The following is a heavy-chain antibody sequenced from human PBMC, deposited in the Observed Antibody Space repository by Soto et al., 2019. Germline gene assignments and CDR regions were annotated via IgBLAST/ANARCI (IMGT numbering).Heavy chain of an antibody. V-gene: IGHV3-30*18. CDR2: ISYDGSNK. D-gene: IGHD2-2*01. Sequence: GGSLRLSCAASGFTFSSYGMHWVRQAPGKGLEWVAVISYDGSNKYYADSVKGRFTISRDNSKNTLYLQMNSLRAEDTAVYYCAKVRVGDIVLVPAAYPSVGYYGMDVWGQGTTVTVSS. CDR3: AKVRVGDIVLVPAAYPSVGYYGMDV. J-gene: IGHJ6*02. CDR1: GFTFSSYG.